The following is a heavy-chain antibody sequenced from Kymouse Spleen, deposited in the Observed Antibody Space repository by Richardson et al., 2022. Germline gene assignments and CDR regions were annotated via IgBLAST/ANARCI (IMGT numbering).Heavy chain of an antibody. CDR3: AREDFWSGPYYYYYYGMDV. D-gene: IGHD3-3*01. Sequence: EVQLVESGGGVVRPGGSLRLSCAASGFTFDDYGMSWVRQAPGKGLEWVSGINWNGGSTGYADSVKGRFTISRDNAKNSLYLQMNSLRAEDTALYYCAREDFWSGPYYYYYYGMDVWGQGTTVTVSS. CDR2: INWNGGST. V-gene: IGHV3-20*d01. J-gene: IGHJ6*02. CDR1: GFTFDDYG.